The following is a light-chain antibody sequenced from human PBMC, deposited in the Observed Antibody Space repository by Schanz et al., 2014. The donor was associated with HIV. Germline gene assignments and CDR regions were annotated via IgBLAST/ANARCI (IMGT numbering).Light chain of an antibody. V-gene: IGKV3-15*01. CDR2: AAF. J-gene: IGKJ4*01. Sequence: ENVMTQSPATLSVSPGERATLTCRASQSVSSNLAWYQQKPGQAPRLLMYAAFTRATGVPARFSGSGSGTEFTLTISSLQSEDFAVYYCQQYNNWPLTFGGGTKVEIK. CDR3: QQYNNWPLT. CDR1: QSVSSN.